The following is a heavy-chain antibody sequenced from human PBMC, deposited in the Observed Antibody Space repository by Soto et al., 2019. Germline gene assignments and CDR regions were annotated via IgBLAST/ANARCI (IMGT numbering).Heavy chain of an antibody. CDR1: GGSMRNYY. Sequence: SETLSLTCSVSGGSMRNYYWNWIRQPPGRGLEWIGYVYHSGSTNYNPSLKSRVSMSVDVSRNHFSLTLHSVTAADTAVYFCTSSYSTSSSPDYWGQGTQVTVSS. J-gene: IGHJ4*02. V-gene: IGHV4-59*01. CDR3: TSSYSTSSSPDY. D-gene: IGHD6-6*01. CDR2: VYHSGST.